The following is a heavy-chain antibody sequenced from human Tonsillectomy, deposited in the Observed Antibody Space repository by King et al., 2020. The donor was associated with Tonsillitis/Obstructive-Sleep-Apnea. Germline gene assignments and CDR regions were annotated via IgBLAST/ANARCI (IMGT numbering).Heavy chain of an antibody. CDR2: IKSKTDGGTT. CDR3: TTALGITMIVVVTAEES. J-gene: IGHJ5*02. V-gene: IGHV3-15*07. CDR1: GFTFSNAW. D-gene: IGHD3-22*01. Sequence: VQLVESGGGLVKPGGSLRLSCAASGFTFSNAWMNWVRQAPGKGLEWVGRIKSKTDGGTTDYAAPVKGRFNISRDDSKNTLYLQMNSLKTEDTAVYYGTTALGITMIVVVTAEESCGERTLFTVSS.